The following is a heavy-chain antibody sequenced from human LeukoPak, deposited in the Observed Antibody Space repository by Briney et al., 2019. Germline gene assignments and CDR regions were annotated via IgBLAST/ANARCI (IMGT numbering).Heavy chain of an antibody. J-gene: IGHJ4*02. CDR2: IGTSGNTI. CDR3: ARDQWLDY. CDR1: GFTFNGYI. Sequence: GGSLTLSCAASGFTFNGYIMNWVRQAPGKGLEWVSFIGTSGNTIYYADSVKGRFTVSRDNAKNALYLQMNSLTAEDTAVYYCARDQWLDYWGQGTLVTVSS. D-gene: IGHD5-24*01. V-gene: IGHV3-48*01.